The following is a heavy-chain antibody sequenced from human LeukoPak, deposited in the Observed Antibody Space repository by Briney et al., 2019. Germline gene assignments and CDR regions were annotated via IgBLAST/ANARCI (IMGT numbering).Heavy chain of an antibody. V-gene: IGHV4-39*01. CDR2: IYYSGST. CDR1: GDSISTSSSY. CDR3: ARARFPAGLEDY. D-gene: IGHD3-10*01. Sequence: SETLSLTCSVSGDSISTSSSYWGWIRQPPGKGLEWIGSIYYSGSTYYNTSLKSRVTISVDTSKNQFSLKLSSVTAADTAVYYCARARFPAGLEDYWGQGTLVTVSS. J-gene: IGHJ4*02.